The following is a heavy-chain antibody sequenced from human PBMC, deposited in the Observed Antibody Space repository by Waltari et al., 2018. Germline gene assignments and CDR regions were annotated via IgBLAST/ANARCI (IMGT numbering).Heavy chain of an antibody. CDR2: INHSGST. CDR1: GGSFSGYY. J-gene: IGHJ4*02. Sequence: QVQLQQWGAGLLKPSETLSLTCAVYGGSFSGYYWRWTRQPPGKGLEWIGEINHSGSTNYNPSLKSRVTISVDTSKNQFSLKLSSVTAADTAVYYCARGIRRSGGYGYWGQGTLVTVSS. V-gene: IGHV4-34*01. CDR3: ARGIRRSGGYGY. D-gene: IGHD2-8*02.